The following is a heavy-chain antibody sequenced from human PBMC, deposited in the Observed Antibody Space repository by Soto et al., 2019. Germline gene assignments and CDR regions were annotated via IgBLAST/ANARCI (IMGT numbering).Heavy chain of an antibody. Sequence: GGSLRLSCAASGFTFSSYGMHWVRQAPGKGLEWVAVISYDGSNKYYADSVKGRFTISRDNSKNTLYLQMNSLRAEDTAVYYCAKDLEVGGDFLWDYYYGMDVWGQGTTVTVSS. CDR1: GFTFSSYG. CDR3: AKDLEVGGDFLWDYYYGMDV. V-gene: IGHV3-30*18. D-gene: IGHD2-21*02. CDR2: ISYDGSNK. J-gene: IGHJ6*02.